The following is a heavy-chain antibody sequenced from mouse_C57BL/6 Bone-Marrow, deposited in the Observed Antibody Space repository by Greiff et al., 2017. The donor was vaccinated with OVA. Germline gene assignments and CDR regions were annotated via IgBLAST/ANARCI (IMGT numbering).Heavy chain of an antibody. CDR3: VGDGSRDYYAMDY. J-gene: IGHJ4*01. CDR2: ISSGSSTI. Sequence: DVHLVESGGGLVKPGGSLKLSCAASGFTFSDYGMHWVRQAPEKGLEWVAYISSGSSTIYYADTVKGRFTISRDNAKNTLFLQMTSLRSEDTAMDYCVGDGSRDYYAMDYWGQGTSVTVSS. V-gene: IGHV5-17*01. CDR1: GFTFSDYG. D-gene: IGHD1-1*01.